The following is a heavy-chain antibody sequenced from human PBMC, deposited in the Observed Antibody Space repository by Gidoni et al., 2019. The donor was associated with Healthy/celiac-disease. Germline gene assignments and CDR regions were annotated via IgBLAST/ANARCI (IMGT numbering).Heavy chain of an antibody. D-gene: IGHD2-21*02. CDR3: AKSSQRVVVTATSFDY. CDR1: GFPFDDYT. Sequence: EVQLVESGGVVLHPGGSLRLSCAASGFPFDDYTMHWVRQAPGKGLEWVSLISWDGGSTYYADSVKCRFTISRDNSKNSLYLQMNSLRTEDTALYYCAKSSQRVVVTATSFDYWGQGTLVTVSS. J-gene: IGHJ4*02. CDR2: ISWDGGST. V-gene: IGHV3-43*01.